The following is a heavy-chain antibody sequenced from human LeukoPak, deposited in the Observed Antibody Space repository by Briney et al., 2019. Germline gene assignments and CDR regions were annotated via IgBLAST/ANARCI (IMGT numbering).Heavy chain of an antibody. CDR3: AKDPQKWESYFDY. D-gene: IGHD1-26*01. J-gene: IGHJ4*02. CDR1: GFTFSSYG. V-gene: IGHV3-30*02. CDR2: IRYDGSNK. Sequence: GGSLRLSCAASGFTFSSYGMHWVRQAPGKGLEWVAFIRYDGSNKYYADSVKGRFTISRDNSKNTLYLQMNRLRDEDTAVYYCAKDPQKWESYFDYWGQGTLVTVSS.